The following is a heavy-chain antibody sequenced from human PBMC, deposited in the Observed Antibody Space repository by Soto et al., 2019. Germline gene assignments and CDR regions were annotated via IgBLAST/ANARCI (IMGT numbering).Heavy chain of an antibody. CDR1: GFTFSNYW. V-gene: IGHV3-74*01. J-gene: IGHJ4*02. D-gene: IGHD1-1*01. CDR3: ARRDWNGGYCDF. CDR2: ISGDGSTR. Sequence: ELHLVESGGGLVQPGGSLRLSCAASGFTFSNYWMHWVRQVPGKGLVWVSRISGDGSTRHYADFAKGRFTISRDNAKNTVYLQMNSLRVDDTAIYYCARRDWNGGYCDFWVQGILVTVSS.